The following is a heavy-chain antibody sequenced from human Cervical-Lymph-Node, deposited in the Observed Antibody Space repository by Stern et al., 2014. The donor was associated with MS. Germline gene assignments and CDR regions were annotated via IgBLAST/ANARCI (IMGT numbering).Heavy chain of an antibody. CDR1: GGSISSGDYY. CDR2: IYYTGST. V-gene: IGHV4-31*03. J-gene: IGHJ4*02. Sequence: QLQLQESGPGLVKPSQTLSLTCPVSGGSISSGDYYWRWIRQHPGKGLEWIGYIYYTGSTYYNPSLKSRVTISVDTSKNQFSLKMSSVTAADTAVYYCARVYSSSPFDYWGQGTLVTVSS. D-gene: IGHD6-6*01. CDR3: ARVYSSSPFDY.